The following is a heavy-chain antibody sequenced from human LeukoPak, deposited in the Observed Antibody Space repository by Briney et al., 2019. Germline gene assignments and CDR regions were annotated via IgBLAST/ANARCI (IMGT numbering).Heavy chain of an antibody. D-gene: IGHD5-18*01. CDR3: AKAGYSYGPPDY. CDR1: GFTFDDYA. Sequence: PGGSLRLSCAASGFTFDDYAMHWVRQAPGKGLEWVSGISWNSGSIGYADSVKGRFTISRGNAKNPLYLQMNSLRAEDTALYYCAKAGYSYGPPDYWGQGTLVTVSS. V-gene: IGHV3-9*01. CDR2: ISWNSGSI. J-gene: IGHJ4*02.